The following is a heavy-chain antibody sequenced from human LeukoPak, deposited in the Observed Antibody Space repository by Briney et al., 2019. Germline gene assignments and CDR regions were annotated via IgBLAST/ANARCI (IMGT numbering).Heavy chain of an antibody. D-gene: IGHD3-10*01. Sequence: SETLSLTCAVYGGSFSGYYWSWIRQPPGKGLEWIGEINHSGSTNYNPSLKSRVTISVDTSKNQFSLKLSSATAADTAVYYCARVKGYYGSGSYSLDYWGQGTLVTVSS. CDR2: INHSGST. CDR1: GGSFSGYY. CDR3: ARVKGYYGSGSYSLDY. J-gene: IGHJ4*02. V-gene: IGHV4-34*01.